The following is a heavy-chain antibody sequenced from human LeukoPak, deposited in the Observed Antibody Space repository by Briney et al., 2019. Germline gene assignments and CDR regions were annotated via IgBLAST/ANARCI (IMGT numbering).Heavy chain of an antibody. J-gene: IGHJ6*02. CDR1: GGSFSGYY. CDR2: INHSGST. V-gene: IGHV4-34*01. D-gene: IGHD5-12*01. CDR3: ARFPVRGYSGYGYYYGMDV. Sequence: SETLSLTCAVYGGSFSGYYWSWIRRPPGKGLEWIGEINHSGSTNYNPSLKSRVTISVDTSKNQFSLKLSSVTAADTAVYYCARFPVRGYSGYGYYYGMDVWGQGTTVTVSS.